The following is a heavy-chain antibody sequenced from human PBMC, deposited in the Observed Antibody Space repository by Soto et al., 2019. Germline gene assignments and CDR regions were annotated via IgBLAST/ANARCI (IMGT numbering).Heavy chain of an antibody. V-gene: IGHV3-7*05. J-gene: IGHJ4*02. Sequence: EVQLVESGGGLVQPGGSLRLSCAASGFSFSSHWMTWVRQAPGKGPEWVAYIKQDGSEKYYEDSVMGRFTMSRDNTQSSLSLQMNTLRVEDTAVYYCARVTSPGYFDSWGQGTLVTVSS. CDR1: GFSFSSHW. CDR3: ARVTSPGYFDS. CDR2: IKQDGSEK.